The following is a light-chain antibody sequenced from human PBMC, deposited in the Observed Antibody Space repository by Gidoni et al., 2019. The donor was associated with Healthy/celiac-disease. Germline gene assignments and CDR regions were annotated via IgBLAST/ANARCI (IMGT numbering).Light chain of an antibody. CDR3: QHYNNWPPMYT. Sequence: EIVMTQSPATLSVSPGERATLSCRASQSVSSNLAWYQQKPGQAPRLLIYGASTRATGIPARFSGSASGTEFTLTISSLQSEDFAVYYCQHYNNWPPMYTFGQGTKLEIK. CDR1: QSVSSN. J-gene: IGKJ2*01. V-gene: IGKV3-15*01. CDR2: GAS.